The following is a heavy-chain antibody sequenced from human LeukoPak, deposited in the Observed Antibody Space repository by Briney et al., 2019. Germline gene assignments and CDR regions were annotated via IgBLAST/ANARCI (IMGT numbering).Heavy chain of an antibody. CDR2: INPNSGGT. J-gene: IGHJ3*02. V-gene: IGHV1-2*02. CDR3: ARRHPTGTDAFDI. D-gene: IGHD1-1*01. CDR1: GYAFTGYY. Sequence: ASVKVSFKASGYAFTGYYMHWVRQAPGQGLEWMGWINPNSGGTNYAQKFQGRVTMTRDTSISTVYLELSWLRSDDTALYYCARRHPTGTDAFDIWGQGTMVTVSS.